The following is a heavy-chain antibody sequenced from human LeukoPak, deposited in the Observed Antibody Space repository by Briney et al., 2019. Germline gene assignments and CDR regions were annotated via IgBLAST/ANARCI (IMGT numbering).Heavy chain of an antibody. J-gene: IGHJ4*02. D-gene: IGHD1-26*01. V-gene: IGHV4-34*01. CDR1: GGSFSGYY. Sequence: SETLSLTCAVYGGSFSGYYWSWIRQPPGKGQEWIGEINHSGSTNYNPSLKSRVTISVDTSKNQFSLKLSSVTAADTAVYYCARGGLLKRSSFDYWGQGTLVTVSS. CDR2: INHSGST. CDR3: ARGGLLKRSSFDY.